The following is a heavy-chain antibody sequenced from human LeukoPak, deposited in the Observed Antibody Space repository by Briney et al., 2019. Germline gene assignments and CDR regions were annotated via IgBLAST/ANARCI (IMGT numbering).Heavy chain of an antibody. CDR3: ARDRYSSGWYLIDY. Sequence: GGSLRLSCAASGFTFSSYGMHWVRQAPGKGLEWVAVIWYDGSNKYYADSVKGRFTISRDNSKNTLYLQMNSLRAKDTAVYYCARDRYSSGWYLIDYWGQGTLVTVSS. D-gene: IGHD6-19*01. CDR2: IWYDGSNK. V-gene: IGHV3-33*01. J-gene: IGHJ4*02. CDR1: GFTFSSYG.